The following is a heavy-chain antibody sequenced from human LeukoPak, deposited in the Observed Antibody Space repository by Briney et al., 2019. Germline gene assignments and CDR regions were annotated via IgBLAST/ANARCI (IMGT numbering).Heavy chain of an antibody. V-gene: IGHV3-30*04. CDR2: ISYDGSNK. CDR1: GFTFSSYA. Sequence: PGGSLRLSCAASGFTFSSYAMHWARQAPGKGLEWVAVISYDGSNKYYADSVKGRFTISRDNAKNSLYLQMNSLRAEDTAVYYCASGYYDEAGPDYWGQGTLVTVSS. J-gene: IGHJ4*02. D-gene: IGHD3-22*01. CDR3: ASGYYDEAGPDY.